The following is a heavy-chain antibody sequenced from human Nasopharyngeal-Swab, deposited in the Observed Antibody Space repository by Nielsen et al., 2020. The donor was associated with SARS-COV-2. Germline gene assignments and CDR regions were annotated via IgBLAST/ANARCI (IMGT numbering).Heavy chain of an antibody. CDR1: GFTFSSYS. D-gene: IGHD6-13*01. CDR2: ISSSSSYI. CDR3: ARLGWIAAAGTGKSD. V-gene: IGHV3-21*01. Sequence: GSLKVSCAASGFTFSSYSMNWVRQAPGKGLEWVSSISSSSSYIYYADSVKGRFTISKDNAKNSLYLQMNSLRAEETAVYYCARLGWIAAAGTGKSDWGQGTLVTVSS. J-gene: IGHJ4*02.